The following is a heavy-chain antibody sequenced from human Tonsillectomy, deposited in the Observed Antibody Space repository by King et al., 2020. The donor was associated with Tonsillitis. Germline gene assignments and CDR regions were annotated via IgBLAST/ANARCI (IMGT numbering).Heavy chain of an antibody. CDR2: ITGSGGST. CDR3: EKVSHYYVSCCFLGGGNYFDY. V-gene: IGHV3-23*04. J-gene: IGHJ4*02. CDR1: GFTFRSFG. Sequence: VQLVESGGGLVQPGGSLRLSCAASGFTFRSFGMNWVRQAPGKGLEWVSGITGSGGSTDYADSVKGRFTISRDNSKNTLYLQMNSLRVEDTAVYYCEKVSHYYVSCCFLGGGNYFDYWGQGPLVTVPS. D-gene: IGHD3-22*01.